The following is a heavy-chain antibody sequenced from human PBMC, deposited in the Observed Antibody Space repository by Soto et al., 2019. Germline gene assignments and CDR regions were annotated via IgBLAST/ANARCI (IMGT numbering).Heavy chain of an antibody. J-gene: IGHJ4*02. Sequence: PSETLSLTCAVSGGSISSSNWWSWVRQPPGKGLEWIGEIYHSGSTNYNPSLKSRVTISVDKSKNQFSLKLSSVTAADTAVYYCARVPNSANIAAAGNFDYWGQGTLVTVSS. V-gene: IGHV4-4*02. D-gene: IGHD6-25*01. CDR2: IYHSGST. CDR1: GGSISSSNW. CDR3: ARVPNSANIAAAGNFDY.